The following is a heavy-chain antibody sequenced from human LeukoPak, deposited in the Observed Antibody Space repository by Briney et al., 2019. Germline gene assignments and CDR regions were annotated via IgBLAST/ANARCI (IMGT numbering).Heavy chain of an antibody. Sequence: ASVKVSCKASGYTFTGYYMHWVRQAPGQGLERMGWVNPNSGGTNYAQKFQGWVTMTRDTSISTAYMELSRLRSDDTAVYYCARDYSSSDYYGMDVWGQGTTVTVSS. CDR1: GYTFTGYY. V-gene: IGHV1-2*04. J-gene: IGHJ6*02. CDR3: ARDYSSSDYYGMDV. D-gene: IGHD6-6*01. CDR2: VNPNSGGT.